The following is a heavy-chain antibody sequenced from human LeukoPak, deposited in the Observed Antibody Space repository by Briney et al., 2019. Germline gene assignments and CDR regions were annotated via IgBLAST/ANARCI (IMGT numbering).Heavy chain of an antibody. CDR2: INHSGST. J-gene: IGHJ5*02. V-gene: IGHV4-34*01. CDR3: ARRVREFAIIAAAGKSWFDP. Sequence: SETLSLTCAVYGGSFSGYYWSWIRQPPGKGLEWIGEINHSGSTNYNPSLKSRVTISVDTSKNQFSLKLSSVTAADTAVYYCARRVREFAIIAAAGKSWFDPWGQGTLVTVSS. CDR1: GGSFSGYY. D-gene: IGHD6-13*01.